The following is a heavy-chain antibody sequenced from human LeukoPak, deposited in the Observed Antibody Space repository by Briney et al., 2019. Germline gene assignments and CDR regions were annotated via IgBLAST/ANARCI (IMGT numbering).Heavy chain of an antibody. Sequence: SETLSLTCTVSGGSISSYYWSWIRQPPGKGLEWIGYIYYSGSTNYNPSLKSRVTISVDTSKNQFSLKLSSVTAADTAVYYCARGGYCSGGSCYYYYYYMDVWGKGTTVTISS. V-gene: IGHV4-59*01. D-gene: IGHD2-15*01. J-gene: IGHJ6*03. CDR2: IYYSGST. CDR1: GGSISSYY. CDR3: ARGGYCSGGSCYYYYYYMDV.